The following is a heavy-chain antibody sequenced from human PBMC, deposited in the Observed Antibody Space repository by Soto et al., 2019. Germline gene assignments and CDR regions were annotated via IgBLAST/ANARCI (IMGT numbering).Heavy chain of an antibody. D-gene: IGHD3-9*01. Sequence: QVQLQESGPGLVKPSQTLSLTCTVSGGSISSGGYYWSWIRQHPGKGLEWIGYIYYSGSTYYNPSLQSRVTISVDTSKNQFSLKLSSVTAADTAVYYCARAQTGYQPDAFDIWGQGTMVTVSS. CDR1: GGSISSGGYY. J-gene: IGHJ3*02. CDR3: ARAQTGYQPDAFDI. CDR2: IYYSGST. V-gene: IGHV4-31*03.